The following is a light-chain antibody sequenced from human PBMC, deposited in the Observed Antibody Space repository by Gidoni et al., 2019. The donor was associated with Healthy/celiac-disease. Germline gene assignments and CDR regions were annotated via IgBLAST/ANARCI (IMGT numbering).Light chain of an antibody. CDR2: SNN. CDR3: AAWDDSLNGL. J-gene: IGLJ3*02. V-gene: IGLV1-44*01. CDR1: SSNIGSNT. Sequence: QSVLTPPPSASGPPGQRVPISCSGSSSNIGSNTVNWYQQLPGTAPKLLIYSNNQRPSGVPDRFSGSKSGTSASLAISGLQSEDEADYYCAAWDDSLNGLFGGGTKLTVL.